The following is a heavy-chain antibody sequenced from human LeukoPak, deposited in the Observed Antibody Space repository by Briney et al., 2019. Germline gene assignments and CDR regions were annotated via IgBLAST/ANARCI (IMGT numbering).Heavy chain of an antibody. CDR2: ISAYNGNT. Sequence: ASVKVSCTASGYTFTSYGISWVRQAPGQGLEWMGWISAYNGNTNYAQKLQGRVTMTTDTSTSTAYMELRSLRSDDTAVYYCARISHCSSTSCYTEGGDYWGQGTLVTVSS. CDR1: GYTFTSYG. CDR3: ARISHCSSTSCYTEGGDY. D-gene: IGHD2-2*02. J-gene: IGHJ4*02. V-gene: IGHV1-18*01.